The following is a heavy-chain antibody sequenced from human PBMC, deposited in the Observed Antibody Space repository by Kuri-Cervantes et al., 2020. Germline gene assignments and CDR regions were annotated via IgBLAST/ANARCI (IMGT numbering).Heavy chain of an antibody. CDR2: IYTSGST. Sequence: SETLSLTCTVSGGSISSGGYYWSWIRQPAGKGLEWIGRIYTSGSTNYNPSLKSRVTMSVDTSKNQFSLKLSSVAAADTAVYYCARGYRGLLTYYFDYWGQGTLVTVS. D-gene: IGHD1-26*01. CDR3: ARGYRGLLTYYFDY. CDR1: GGSISSGGYY. V-gene: IGHV4-61*02. J-gene: IGHJ4*02.